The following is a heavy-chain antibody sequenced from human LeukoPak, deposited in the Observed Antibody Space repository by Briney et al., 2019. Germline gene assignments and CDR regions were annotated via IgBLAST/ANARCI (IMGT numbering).Heavy chain of an antibody. J-gene: IGHJ4*02. CDR3: ARDDYDILTGYYFDY. Sequence: PGRSLRPSRAASGFTFISYSMNSVSHAPGNGLEWVSSISSSSIYIYYADSVKGRFTISRDNAKNSLYLQMNSLRAEDTAVYYCARDDYDILTGYYFDYWGQGTLVTVSS. CDR1: GFTFISYS. V-gene: IGHV3-21*01. D-gene: IGHD3-9*01. CDR2: ISSSSIYI.